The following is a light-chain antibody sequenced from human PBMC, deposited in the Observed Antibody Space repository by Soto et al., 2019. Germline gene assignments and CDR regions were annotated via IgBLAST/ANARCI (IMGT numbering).Light chain of an antibody. CDR1: QSVSSNY. V-gene: IGKV3-20*01. J-gene: IGKJ1*01. CDR3: QQYNNWPPKT. CDR2: GAS. Sequence: EIVLTQSPGTLSLSPGERATLSCRASQSVSSNYLAWYQQKPGQAPRLLIYGASSRATGIPDRFSGSGSETDFTLTLSRLEPEDFAVYYCQQYNNWPPKTFGQGTKVDIK.